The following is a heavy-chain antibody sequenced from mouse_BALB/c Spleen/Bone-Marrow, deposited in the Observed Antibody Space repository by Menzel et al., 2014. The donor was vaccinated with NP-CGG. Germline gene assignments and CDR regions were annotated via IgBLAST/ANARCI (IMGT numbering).Heavy chain of an antibody. CDR1: GFSLTSYG. V-gene: IGHV2-9*02. Sequence: VNVVESGPGPVAPSQSLSITCTVSGFSLTSYGVHWVRQPPGKVLEWLGVIWAGGSTNYNSALMSRLSISKDNSKSQVFLKMNSLQTDDTAMYYCARGSYYEGAMDYWGQGTSVTVSS. CDR2: IWAGGST. J-gene: IGHJ4*01. D-gene: IGHD1-1*01. CDR3: ARGSYYEGAMDY.